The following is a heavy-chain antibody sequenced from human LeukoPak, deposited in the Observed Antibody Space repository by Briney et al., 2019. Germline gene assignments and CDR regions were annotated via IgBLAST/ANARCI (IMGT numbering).Heavy chain of an antibody. CDR2: ICTSGST. Sequence: SETLSLTCTVSGGSISSGSYYWSWIRQPAGKGLEWIGRICTSGSTNYNPSLKSRVTISVDTSKNQFSLKLSSVTAADTAVYYWAREFRDLSFDYWGQGTLVTVSS. J-gene: IGHJ4*02. CDR3: AREFRDLSFDY. V-gene: IGHV4-61*02. D-gene: IGHD3-10*01. CDR1: GGSISSGSYY.